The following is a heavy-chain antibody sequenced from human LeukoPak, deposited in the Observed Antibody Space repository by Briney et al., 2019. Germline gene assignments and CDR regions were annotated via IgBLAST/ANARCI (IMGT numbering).Heavy chain of an antibody. J-gene: IGHJ4*02. D-gene: IGHD1-26*01. CDR3: ASDSSRVGATTNFDY. CDR1: GFTFSGYE. Sequence: PGGSLRLSCAASGFTFSGYEMNWVRQVPGKGLEWVSYISSSGSTIYYADSVKGRFTISRDNAKNSLYLQMNSLRAEDTAVYYCASDSSRVGATTNFDYWGQGTLVTVSS. V-gene: IGHV3-48*03. CDR2: ISSSGSTI.